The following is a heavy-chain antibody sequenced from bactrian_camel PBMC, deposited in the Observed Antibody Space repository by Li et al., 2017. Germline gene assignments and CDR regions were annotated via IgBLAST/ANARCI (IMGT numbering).Heavy chain of an antibody. Sequence: VQLVESGGGSVQAGGSLRLSCVVSGYTSNSYCLGWFRQPPGKEREGVAGVYGGGGGARYSESVKGRFTISRDNAKNTLYLQMNSLKTEDTAVYYCTTDPPTALARGTQVTVS. J-gene: IGHJ4*01. D-gene: IGHD7*01. CDR2: VYGGGGGA. CDR1: GYTSNSYC. V-gene: IGHV3S42*01.